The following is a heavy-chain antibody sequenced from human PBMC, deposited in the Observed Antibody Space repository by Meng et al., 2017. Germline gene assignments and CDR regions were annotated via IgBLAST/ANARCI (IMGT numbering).Heavy chain of an antibody. J-gene: IGHJ4*02. CDR1: GGSICGYY. Sequence: LTEGAAGVLMHSETPPLPCGGSGGSICGYYWSWSGQPLGKGLEWIGEISKRGTTNYNPSLKSRVTISVDTSKNQFSLRLNSVSAAATAVYFCARLVVARVFDYWGQGALVTVSS. D-gene: IGHD5-12*01. CDR2: ISKRGTT. CDR3: ARLVVARVFDY. V-gene: IGHV4-34*01.